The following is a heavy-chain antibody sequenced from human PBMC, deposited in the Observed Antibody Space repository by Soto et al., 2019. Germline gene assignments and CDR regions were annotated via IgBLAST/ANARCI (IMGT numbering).Heavy chain of an antibody. CDR2: ISYDGSNK. CDR3: ARCHSKSWYYFDC. V-gene: IGHV3-30-3*01. D-gene: IGHD6-13*01. CDR1: GFTFSSYA. Sequence: QVQLVESGGGVVQPGRSLRLSCAASGFTFSSYAMHWVRQAPCKGLEWVAVISYDGSNKYYADSVKGRFTISRDNSKKKLYLQMNSLRAEDTAVSYCARCHSKSWYYFDCWGQGTLVTVS. J-gene: IGHJ4*02.